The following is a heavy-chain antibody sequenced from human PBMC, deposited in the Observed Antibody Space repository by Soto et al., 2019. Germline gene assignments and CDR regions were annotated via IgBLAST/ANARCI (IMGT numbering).Heavy chain of an antibody. CDR3: AQVYYGSRSYPNSGYYYGMDV. Sequence: GASVKPTSEERVYGLTSYAMHWLHQETRQRLEWMGWINAGNGNKKYSQKFQGRVTITRDTSASTAYMELSSLRSEDTAVYYCAQVYYGSRSYPNSGYYYGMDVWGQGTTVTVSS. J-gene: IGHJ6*02. CDR1: VYGLTSYA. CDR2: INAGNGNK. V-gene: IGHV1-3*01. D-gene: IGHD3-10*01.